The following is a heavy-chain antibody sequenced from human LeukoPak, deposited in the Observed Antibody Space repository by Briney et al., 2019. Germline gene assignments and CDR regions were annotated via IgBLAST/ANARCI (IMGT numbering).Heavy chain of an antibody. CDR2: IYYSGST. CDR1: GGSISSYY. J-gene: IGHJ6*02. D-gene: IGHD3-22*01. Sequence: PSETLSLTCTVSGGSISSYYWSWIRQPPGKGLEWIGYIYYSGSTNYNPSLKSRVTISVDTSKNQFSLKLSSVTAADTAVYYCARRPLYYYDSSGYSTYYYYGMDVWGQGTTVTVSS. CDR3: ARRPLYYYDSSGYSTYYYYGMDV. V-gene: IGHV4-59*08.